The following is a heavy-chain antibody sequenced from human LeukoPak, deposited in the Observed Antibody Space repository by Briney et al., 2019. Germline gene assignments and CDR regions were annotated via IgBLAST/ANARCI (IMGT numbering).Heavy chain of an antibody. D-gene: IGHD5-18*01. Sequence: HPGGSLRLSCAASGFTFSSYAMSWVRQAPGKGLKWVSAISGSGGSTYYADSVKGRFTISRDNSKNTLYLQMNSLRAEDTAVYYCAKVTAMVTGWFDPWGQGTLVTVSS. CDR3: AKVTAMVTGWFDP. CDR1: GFTFSSYA. CDR2: ISGSGGST. J-gene: IGHJ5*02. V-gene: IGHV3-23*01.